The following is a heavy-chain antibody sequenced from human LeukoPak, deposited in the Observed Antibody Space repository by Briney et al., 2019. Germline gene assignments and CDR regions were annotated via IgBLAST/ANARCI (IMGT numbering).Heavy chain of an antibody. CDR2: ISWNSGSI. D-gene: IGHD2-15*01. Sequence: GGSLRLSCAASGFTFDDYAMHWVRQAPGKGLEWGSGISWNSGSIGYADSVKGRFTISRDNAKNSLYLQMNSLRAEDTALYYCAKDVGSGYYYYYYMDVWGKGTTVTVSS. V-gene: IGHV3-9*01. CDR3: AKDVGSGYYYYYYMDV. J-gene: IGHJ6*03. CDR1: GFTFDDYA.